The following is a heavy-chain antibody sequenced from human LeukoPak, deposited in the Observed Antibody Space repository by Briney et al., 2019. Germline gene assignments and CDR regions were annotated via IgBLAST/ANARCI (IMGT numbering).Heavy chain of an antibody. CDR2: MNPNSGNT. CDR3: ARMDSSSSQFGGY. V-gene: IGHV1-8*01. D-gene: IGHD6-6*01. J-gene: IGHJ4*02. CDR1: GYTFTIYD. Sequence: GASVTVSCTASGYTFTIYDINWVRQPPGQGLEWMGGMNPNSGNTGYAQKFQGRVTMTRNTSISTAYMELSSLRSEDTAVYYCARMDSSSSQFGGYWGQGTLVTVSS.